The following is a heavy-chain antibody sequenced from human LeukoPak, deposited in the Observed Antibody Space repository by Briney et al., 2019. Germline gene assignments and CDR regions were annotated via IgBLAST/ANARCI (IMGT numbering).Heavy chain of an antibody. D-gene: IGHD3/OR15-3a*01. CDR2: IYYSGST. CDR3: AREGLSVYGMDA. J-gene: IGHJ6*02. Sequence: SETLSLTCTVSGGSISSYYWSWLRQPPGKGLEWIGYIYYSGSTNYNPSLKSRVTISVDTSKNQFSLKLSSVTAADTAVYYCAREGLSVYGMDAWGQGTTVTVSS. CDR1: GGSISSYY. V-gene: IGHV4-59*01.